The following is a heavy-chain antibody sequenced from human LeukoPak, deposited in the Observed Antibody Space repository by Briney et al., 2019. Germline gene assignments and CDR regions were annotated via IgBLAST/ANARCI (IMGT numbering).Heavy chain of an antibody. CDR1: GFTFSNYW. Sequence: PGGSLRLSCAASGFTFSNYWMHWVRHAPGKGLVWLSRIGSDGSTTNYADSVKGRFTTSRDNAKNTLYLQMNSLRVDDTGFYYCARGGATGTTLASDYWGQGTLATVSS. V-gene: IGHV3-74*01. J-gene: IGHJ4*02. CDR2: IGSDGSTT. D-gene: IGHD1-1*01. CDR3: ARGGATGTTLASDY.